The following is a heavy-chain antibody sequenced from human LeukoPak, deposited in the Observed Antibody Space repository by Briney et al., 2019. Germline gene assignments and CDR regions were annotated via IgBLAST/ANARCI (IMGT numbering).Heavy chain of an antibody. D-gene: IGHD6-13*01. V-gene: IGHV3-21*01. CDR1: GFSFSDYE. J-gene: IGHJ4*02. Sequence: PGGAPRLSCSASGFSFSDYEVSCCRQAPGKRLGWISSISGRSRHVYYGDSVKARFSITTDNAMTSVFLNMNRLGAADTAVYYCGRAFPPLRTASAGDLWGKGTLVTVSS. CDR2: ISGRSRHV. CDR3: GRAFPPLRTASAGDL.